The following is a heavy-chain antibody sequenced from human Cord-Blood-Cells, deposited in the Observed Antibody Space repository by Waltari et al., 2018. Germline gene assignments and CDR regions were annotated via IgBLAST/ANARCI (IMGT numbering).Heavy chain of an antibody. V-gene: IGHV1-69*01. J-gene: IGHJ3*02. CDR3: ASGWLVARGAFDI. D-gene: IGHD6-6*01. CDR2: IITIFGTA. CDR1: GGTFSSYA. Sequence: QVQLVQSGAEVKKPGSSVKVSCKAAGGTFSSYAISGVRQAPGQGLEWMGGIITIFGTANCAQKFQGRVTITADESTSTADMVLSSLISEDTAVYYCASGWLVARGAFDIWGQGTMVTVSS.